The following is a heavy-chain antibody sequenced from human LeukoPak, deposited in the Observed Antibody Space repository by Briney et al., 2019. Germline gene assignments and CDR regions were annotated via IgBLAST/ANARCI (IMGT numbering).Heavy chain of an antibody. D-gene: IGHD1-7*01. V-gene: IGHV4-61*02. CDR2: VYTSGST. J-gene: IGHJ4*02. Sequence: SQTLSLTCTVSGGSISSDNYSWSWLRQPAGKGLEWIGRVYTSGSTNYNPSLKSRLTISVDTSKKQFSLKLSSVTAAGTAVYYCARELELRYWGQGTLVTVSS. CDR1: GGSISSDNYS. CDR3: ARELELRY.